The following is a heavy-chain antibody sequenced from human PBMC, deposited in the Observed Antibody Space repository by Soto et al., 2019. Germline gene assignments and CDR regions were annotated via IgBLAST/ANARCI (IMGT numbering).Heavy chain of an antibody. V-gene: IGHV3-30*18. CDR3: AKNHLGKPFYYYYIMDA. Sequence: QVQLEESGGGVVQPGRSLRLSCAASGFAFGDYGMHWVRQAPGKGLEWVAIISSDGNNKYYADSVKGRFTISRDNSQNTLVLQMNSLRADDTALYYCAKNHLGKPFYYYYIMDAWCQGTTVTVSS. J-gene: IGHJ6*02. CDR2: ISSDGNNK. CDR1: GFAFGDYG. D-gene: IGHD6-13*01.